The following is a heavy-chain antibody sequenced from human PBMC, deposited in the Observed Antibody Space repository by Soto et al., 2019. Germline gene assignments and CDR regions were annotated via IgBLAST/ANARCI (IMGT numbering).Heavy chain of an antibody. CDR2: INPYSGET. V-gene: IGHV1-2*04. CDR3: ARGPSTGDCDS. J-gene: IGHJ4*02. D-gene: IGHD7-27*01. Sequence: QVQLVQSGAEVKKPGASVKVSCRASGYTFTDYYIQWLRQAPGQGLDWMGWINPYSGETNCAQKFQVWVTMTRDTSVSTGYMELSSLKSDDTAGYYWARGPSTGDCDSWGQGTLVTVSS. CDR1: GYTFTDYY.